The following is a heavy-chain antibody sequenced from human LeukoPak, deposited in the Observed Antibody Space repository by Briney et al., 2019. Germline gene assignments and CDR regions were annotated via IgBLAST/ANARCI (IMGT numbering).Heavy chain of an antibody. CDR1: AFTFSSYS. V-gene: IGHV3-21*01. Sequence: KPGGSLRLSCAASAFTFSSYSMDWVRQAPGKGLEWVSSISSSSSYIYYADSVKGRFTISRDNAKNSLYLQMNSLRAEDTAVYYCARDGGSDAYWGQGTLVTVSS. CDR2: ISSSSSYI. D-gene: IGHD2-15*01. CDR3: ARDGGSDAY. J-gene: IGHJ4*02.